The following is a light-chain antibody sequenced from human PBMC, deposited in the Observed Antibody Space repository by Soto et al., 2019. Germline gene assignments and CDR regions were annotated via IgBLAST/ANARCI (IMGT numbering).Light chain of an antibody. CDR1: QSIGKF. CDR3: QQSYATPRT. V-gene: IGKV1-39*01. CDR2: AAS. Sequence: DIQMTQSPSSLSASLGDRLTITCLASQSIGKFLNWYQQKPGTAPNLLISAASSLQSGVPSRFSGTGSGTEFTLTISSLQPEDFATYFCQQSYATPRTFGQGTKVDIK. J-gene: IGKJ1*01.